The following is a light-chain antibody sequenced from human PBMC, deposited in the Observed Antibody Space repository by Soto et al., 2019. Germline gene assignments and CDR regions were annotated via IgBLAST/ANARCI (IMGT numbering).Light chain of an antibody. CDR3: QQFGNSLYT. CDR2: DTS. J-gene: IGKJ2*01. V-gene: IGKV3-20*01. Sequence: EIVLTQSPGTLSLSPGERATLSCKASQSVSSSHLAWYQQKVGQPPRLLLHDTSSRAAGIPDRFSGSGSGTYFTLTISRLEPEDFAVYYCQQFGNSLYTVGQGTKLEIK. CDR1: QSVSSSH.